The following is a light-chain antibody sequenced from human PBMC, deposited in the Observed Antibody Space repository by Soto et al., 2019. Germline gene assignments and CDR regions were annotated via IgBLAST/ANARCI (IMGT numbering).Light chain of an antibody. J-gene: IGKJ5*01. CDR2: GAS. Sequence: EIVLTQSPGTLSLSPGERATLSCRASQRLSSNYLAWFQQKPGQAPRLLIYGASSRATGIPAKFSGSGSGTDFTLTISSLEPEDSAVYYCQQRSNSPPWITFGQGTRLEIK. CDR3: QQRSNSPPWIT. CDR1: QRLSSNY. V-gene: IGKV3D-20*02.